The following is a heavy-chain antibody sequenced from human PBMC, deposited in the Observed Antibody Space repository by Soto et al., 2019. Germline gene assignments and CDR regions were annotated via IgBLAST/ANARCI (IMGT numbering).Heavy chain of an antibody. CDR2: IIPILGIA. D-gene: IGHD6-19*01. CDR1: GGTFSSYT. CDR3: ARHQSQQWLAY. J-gene: IGHJ4*02. Sequence: QVQLVQSGAEVKKPGSSVKVSCKASGGTFSSYTISWVRQAPGQGLEWMGRIIPILGIANYAQKFQGRVTITADKPTSTAYMELSSLRSEDTAVYYCARHQSQQWLAYWGQGTLVTVSS. V-gene: IGHV1-69*02.